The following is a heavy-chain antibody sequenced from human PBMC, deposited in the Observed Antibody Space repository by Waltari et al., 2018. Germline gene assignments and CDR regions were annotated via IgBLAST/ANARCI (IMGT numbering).Heavy chain of an antibody. Sequence: QVQLQESGQGLVKPSQTLPLTCTVSGGSISSGGYYWSWIRQPCGKGLEWLGPIYTSGSTNCNPPLKSRVTIAVDTPTNPFSLKLSSVTAAVTAVYYCARDRLAARPFGGFDPWGQGTLVTVSS. D-gene: IGHD6-6*01. J-gene: IGHJ5*02. CDR1: GGSISSGGYY. CDR3: ARDRLAARPFGGFDP. CDR2: IYTSGST. V-gene: IGHV4-61*02.